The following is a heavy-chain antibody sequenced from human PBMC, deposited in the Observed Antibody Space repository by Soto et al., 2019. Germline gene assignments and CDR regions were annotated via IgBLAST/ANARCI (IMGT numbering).Heavy chain of an antibody. CDR3: ARWPRYSYGASEY. CDR1: GGSISSGGYY. V-gene: IGHV4-31*03. CDR2: IYYSGST. J-gene: IGHJ4*02. Sequence: LSLTFTVSGGSISSGGYYWSWIRQHPGKGLEWIGYIYYSGSTYYNPSLKSRVTISVDTSKNQFSLKLSSVTAADTAVYYCARWPRYSYGASEYWGQGTMVIVSS. D-gene: IGHD5-18*01.